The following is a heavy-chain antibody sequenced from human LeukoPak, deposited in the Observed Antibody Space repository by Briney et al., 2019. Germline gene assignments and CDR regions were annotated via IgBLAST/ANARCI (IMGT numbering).Heavy chain of an antibody. D-gene: IGHD2-8*01. CDR2: ISGYNGNT. CDR3: ARELQGYCTNGVCYNKAIIPYY. V-gene: IGHV1-18*01. CDR1: GYTFTNYG. Sequence: GASVKVSCKASGYTFTNYGISWVRQAPGQGLEWMGWISGYNGNTNNVQNLQGRVTMTTDTSTSIAYMELRSLRSDDTAVYYCARELQGYCTNGVCYNKAIIPYYWGQGTLVTVSS. J-gene: IGHJ4*02.